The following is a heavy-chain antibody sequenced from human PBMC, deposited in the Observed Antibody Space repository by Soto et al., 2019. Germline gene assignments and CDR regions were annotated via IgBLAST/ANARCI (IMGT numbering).Heavy chain of an antibody. CDR3: ARGVYYFDY. J-gene: IGHJ4*02. V-gene: IGHV3-21*01. CDR2: ISSGSSYI. CDR1: GFTFSTYT. Sequence: PGGSLRLSCAACGFTFSTYTLNWVRQAPGKGLEWVSSISSGSSYIYYAGSVKGRFTISRDNAKNSLYLQMNSLRAEDTAVYYCARGVYYFDYWGQGTLVTVSS.